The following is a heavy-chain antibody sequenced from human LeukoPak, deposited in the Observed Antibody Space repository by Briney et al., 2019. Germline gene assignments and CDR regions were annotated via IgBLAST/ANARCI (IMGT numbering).Heavy chain of an antibody. Sequence: SETLSLTCTVSGGSISSSFWSWIRQPPGKGLEWIGYIHDSGSTNYNPPLKSRVTISVDTSKNQFPLKLSSVTAADTAVYFCARHMNGGSNPMDVWGQGTTVTVSS. J-gene: IGHJ6*02. CDR2: IHDSGST. CDR3: ARHMNGGSNPMDV. V-gene: IGHV4-59*08. D-gene: IGHD1-26*01. CDR1: GGSISSSF.